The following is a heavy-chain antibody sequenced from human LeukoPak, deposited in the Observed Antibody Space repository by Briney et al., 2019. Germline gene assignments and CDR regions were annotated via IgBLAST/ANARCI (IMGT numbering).Heavy chain of an antibody. D-gene: IGHD6-6*01. CDR1: GFTFSDYY. J-gene: IGHJ6*03. Sequence: PGGSLRLSCAASGFTFSDYYMSWIRQAPGKGLEWVSYISSSGSTIYYADSVKGRFTISRDNSKNTLYLQMNSLRAEDTAVYYCAREWGPSARPKYYYYYMDVWGKGTTVTVSS. CDR2: ISSSGSTI. V-gene: IGHV3-11*04. CDR3: AREWGPSARPKYYYYYMDV.